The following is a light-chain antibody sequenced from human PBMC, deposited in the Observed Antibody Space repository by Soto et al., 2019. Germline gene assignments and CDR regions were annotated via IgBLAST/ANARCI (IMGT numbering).Light chain of an antibody. Sequence: DIQMTQSPSALSASVGDRVTITCQASQDIGNYLNWYQQKPGKAPALLIYDAYTLETGVPSRFSGSGFGTDFSFTINSPQPEDIATYYCQQYDNMPLTFGGGTKLEIK. CDR1: QDIGNY. CDR2: DAY. CDR3: QQYDNMPLT. J-gene: IGKJ4*01. V-gene: IGKV1-33*01.